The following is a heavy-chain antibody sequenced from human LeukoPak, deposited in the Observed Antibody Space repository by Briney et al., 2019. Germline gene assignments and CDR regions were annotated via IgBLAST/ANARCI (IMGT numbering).Heavy chain of an antibody. V-gene: IGHV3-21*01. D-gene: IGHD1-26*01. CDR3: ARDLWELLLSGTGDAFDI. J-gene: IGHJ3*02. Sequence: PGGSLRLSCAASGFTFSSYEMNWVRQAPGKGLEWVSSISGSSTYIYYADSVKGRFTISRDNAKNSLFLQMNSLRAEDTAVDYCARDLWELLLSGTGDAFDIWGQGTMVTVSS. CDR2: ISGSSTYI. CDR1: GFTFSSYE.